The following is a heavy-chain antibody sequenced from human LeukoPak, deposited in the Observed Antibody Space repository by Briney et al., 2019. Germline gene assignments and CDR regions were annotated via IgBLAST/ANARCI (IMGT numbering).Heavy chain of an antibody. Sequence: GGSLRLSCAASGFTFSSYAMSWVRQAPGKGLEWVSAISGSGGSTYYADSVKGRCTISRDNSKNTLYLQMNSLRAEDTAVYYCAKVLGYYYGMDVWGQGTTVTVSS. J-gene: IGHJ6*02. V-gene: IGHV3-23*01. CDR1: GFTFSSYA. CDR3: AKVLGYYYGMDV. D-gene: IGHD3-16*01. CDR2: ISGSGGST.